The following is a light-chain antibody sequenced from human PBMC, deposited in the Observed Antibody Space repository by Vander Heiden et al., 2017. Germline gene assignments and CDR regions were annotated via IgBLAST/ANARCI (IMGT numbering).Light chain of an antibody. CDR1: SSNIGAGYD. J-gene: IGLJ2*01. CDR3: QSYDSRLSGPI. CDR2: GKN. Sequence: QSVLTQPPSVSGAPGQRVTISCTGSSSNIGAGYDVHWYQQLPGTAPKLLIYGKNDRPSGVPDRFSGSKSGTSASLAITGLQAEDEADYYCQSYDSRLSGPIFGGGTKLTV. V-gene: IGLV1-40*01.